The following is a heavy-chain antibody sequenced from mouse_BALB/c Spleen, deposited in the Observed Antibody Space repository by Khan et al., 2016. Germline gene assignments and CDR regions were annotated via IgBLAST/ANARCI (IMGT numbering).Heavy chain of an antibody. CDR1: GYAFSSYW. Sequence: QVQLQQPGAELVRPGSSVKISCKASGYAFSSYWMNWVKQRPGQGLEWIGQIYPGDGDTNYNGKFKGKATLTADTYSSTGYMQLSSITSEDSAVYFCARLRVNYLVAYWGQGAVVTVSA. J-gene: IGHJ3*01. D-gene: IGHD2-1*01. V-gene: IGHV1-80*01. CDR3: ARLRVNYLVAY. CDR2: IYPGDGDT.